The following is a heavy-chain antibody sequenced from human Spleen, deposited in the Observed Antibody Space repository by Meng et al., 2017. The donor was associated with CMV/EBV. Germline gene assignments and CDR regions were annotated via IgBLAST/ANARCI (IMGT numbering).Heavy chain of an antibody. J-gene: IGHJ4*02. V-gene: IGHV4-34*01. CDR1: GGSLSGYY. CDR2: IRHSGDIT. D-gene: IGHD5-12*01. CDR3: AATSGSLAYFGS. Sequence: GSLRLSCGIYGGSLSGYYWSWIRQTPGKGLEWIGEIRHSGDITNYNPSLKSRVTISIDTSKKQFSLKLSAVTAADTAVYYCAATSGSLAYFGSWGQGTLVTVSS.